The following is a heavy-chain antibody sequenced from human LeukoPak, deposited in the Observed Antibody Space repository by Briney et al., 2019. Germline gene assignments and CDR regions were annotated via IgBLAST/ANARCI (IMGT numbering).Heavy chain of an antibody. J-gene: IGHJ4*02. Sequence: SGTLSLTCAVSGGSISSSNWWSWVRQPPGKGLEWIGSIYYSGSTYYNPSLKSRVTISVDTSKNQFSLKLSSVTAADTAVYYCARHYLVVISYFDYWGQGTLVTVSS. D-gene: IGHD3-22*01. CDR1: GGSISSSNW. V-gene: IGHV4-4*02. CDR3: ARHYLVVISYFDY. CDR2: IYYSGST.